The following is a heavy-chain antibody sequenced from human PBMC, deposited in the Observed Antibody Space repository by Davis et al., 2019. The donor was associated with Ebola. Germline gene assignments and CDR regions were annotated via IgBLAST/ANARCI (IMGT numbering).Heavy chain of an antibody. D-gene: IGHD6-19*01. CDR3: ARDSSGWSVEYFQH. CDR2: INPNSGGT. J-gene: IGHJ1*01. Sequence: ASVKVSCKASGYTFTGYYMHWVRQAPGQGLEWMGWINPNSGGTNYAQKFQGRVTMTRDTSISTAYMELSSLRSEDTAVYYCARDSSGWSVEYFQHWGQGTLVTVSS. V-gene: IGHV1-2*02. CDR1: GYTFTGYY.